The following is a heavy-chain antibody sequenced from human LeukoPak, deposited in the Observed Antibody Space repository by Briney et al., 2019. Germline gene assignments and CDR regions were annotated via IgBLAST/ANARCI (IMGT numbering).Heavy chain of an antibody. Sequence: ASVKVSCKASGYTLTSYYMHWVRQAPGQGLEWMGIINPSGGSTSYAQKFQGRVTMTRDTSTSTVYMELSSLRSEDTAVYYCASQEWGITMVRGRPYGMDVWGQGTTVTVSS. CDR1: GYTLTSYY. D-gene: IGHD3-10*01. J-gene: IGHJ6*02. CDR2: INPSGGST. V-gene: IGHV1-46*01. CDR3: ASQEWGITMVRGRPYGMDV.